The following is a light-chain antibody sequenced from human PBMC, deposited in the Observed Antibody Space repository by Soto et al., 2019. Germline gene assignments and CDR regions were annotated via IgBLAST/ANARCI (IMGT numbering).Light chain of an antibody. V-gene: IGKV3-15*01. CDR3: QQYNDWPPLT. CDR2: GAS. Sequence: TQSPATLSVSPGERAPLSCRASQSVTSNIAWYQQKPGQAPRLLIYGASTRATGIPARFSGSGSGTEFTLTISSLQSEDSAVYYGQQYNDWPPLTFGGGTKVEIK. CDR1: QSVTSN. J-gene: IGKJ4*01.